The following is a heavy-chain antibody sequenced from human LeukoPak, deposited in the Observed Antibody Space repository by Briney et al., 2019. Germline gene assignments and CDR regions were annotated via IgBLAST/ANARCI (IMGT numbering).Heavy chain of an antibody. V-gene: IGHV4-38-2*02. CDR1: GYSISSGYF. D-gene: IGHD6-6*01. CDR3: ARSLQQLVGGIRYYYYYMDV. J-gene: IGHJ6*03. CDR2: IYNSGST. Sequence: SETLSLTCTVSGYSISSGYFWGWIRQPPGKGLEWIGTIYNSGSTYYNASLESRVTISVDTSKNQFSLKPSSVTAADTAVYYCARSLQQLVGGIRYYYYYMDVWGKGTTVTVSS.